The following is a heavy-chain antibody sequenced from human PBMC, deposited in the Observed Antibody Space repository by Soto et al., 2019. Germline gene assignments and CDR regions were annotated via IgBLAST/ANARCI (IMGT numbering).Heavy chain of an antibody. Sequence: PSETLSLTCTVSGGSISSYYWSWIRQPSGKGLEWIGYIYYSGSTNYNPSLKSRVTISVDTSKDQFSLKLSSVTAADTAVYYCARHHWYFDYWGQGTLVTVSS. J-gene: IGHJ4*02. V-gene: IGHV4-59*08. CDR3: ARHHWYFDY. CDR2: IYYSGST. CDR1: GGSISSYY.